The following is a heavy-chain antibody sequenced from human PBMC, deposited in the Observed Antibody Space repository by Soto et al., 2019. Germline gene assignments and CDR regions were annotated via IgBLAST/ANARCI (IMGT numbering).Heavy chain of an antibody. CDR1: GFTFSSYG. J-gene: IGHJ4*02. Sequence: QVQLVESGGGVVQPGRSLRLSCAASGFTFSSYGMHWVRQAPGKGLEWVAVISYDGSNKYYADSVKGRFTISRDNSKNTLYLQMNSLRAEDTAVYYCAKDKEGSGWYFDYWGQGTLVIVSS. CDR2: ISYDGSNK. CDR3: AKDKEGSGWYFDY. V-gene: IGHV3-30*18. D-gene: IGHD6-19*01.